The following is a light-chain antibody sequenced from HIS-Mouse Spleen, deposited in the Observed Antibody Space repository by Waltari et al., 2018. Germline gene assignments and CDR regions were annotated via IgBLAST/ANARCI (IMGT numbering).Light chain of an antibody. Sequence: QSALTQPASVSGSPGQSITIPCTGTSRCCGGYNSVSWYQQHPGKAPKLMFYEVSNRPSGVSNRFSGSKSGNTASLTISGLQAEDEADYYCSSYTSSSRGVFGGGTKLTVL. CDR3: SSYTSSSRGV. CDR2: EVS. CDR1: SRCCGGYNS. V-gene: IGLV2-14*01. J-gene: IGLJ3*02.